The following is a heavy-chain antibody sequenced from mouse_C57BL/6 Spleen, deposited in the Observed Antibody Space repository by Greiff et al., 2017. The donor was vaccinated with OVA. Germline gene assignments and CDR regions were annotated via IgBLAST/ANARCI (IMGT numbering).Heavy chain of an antibody. J-gene: IGHJ1*03. D-gene: IGHD4-1*01. CDR3: ARKLTGTWWYFDV. CDR1: GYTFTSYW. CDR2: IDPSDSYT. V-gene: IGHV1-69*01. Sequence: VQLQQPGAELVMPGASVKLSCKASGYTFTSYWMHWVKQRPGQGLEWIGEIDPSDSYTNYNQKFKGKSTLTVDKSSSTAYMQLSSLTSEDSAVDYCARKLTGTWWYFDVWGTGTTVTVSS.